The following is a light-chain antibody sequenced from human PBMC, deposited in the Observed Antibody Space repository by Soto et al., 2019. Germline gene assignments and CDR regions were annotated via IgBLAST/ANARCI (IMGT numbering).Light chain of an antibody. CDR1: QSISSN. CDR2: GAS. Sequence: EIVMTQSPATLSVSPGERATLSCRASQSISSNLAWYRQKPGQAPRLLIFGASTRATGIPARFSGSGSGTEFTLTISSLQSEDFAVYYCQQRSNWPPFTFGQGTRLEIK. J-gene: IGKJ5*01. CDR3: QQRSNWPPFT. V-gene: IGKV3-15*01.